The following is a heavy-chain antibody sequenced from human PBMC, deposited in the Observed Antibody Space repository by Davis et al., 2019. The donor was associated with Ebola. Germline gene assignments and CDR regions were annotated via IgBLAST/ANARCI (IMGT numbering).Heavy chain of an antibody. CDR1: GFTFSSYA. D-gene: IGHD5-24*01. J-gene: IGHJ4*02. CDR2: ISGSGGST. CDR3: ARDLGVEMATIY. Sequence: GESLKISCAASGFTFSSYAMSWVRQAPGKGLEWVSAISGSGGSTYYADSVKGRFTISRDNSKNTLYLQMNSLRAEDTAVYYCARDLGVEMATIYWGQGTLVTVSS. V-gene: IGHV3-23*01.